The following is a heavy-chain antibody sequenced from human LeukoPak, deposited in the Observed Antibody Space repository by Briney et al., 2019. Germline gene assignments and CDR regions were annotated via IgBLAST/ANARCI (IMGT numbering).Heavy chain of an antibody. Sequence: GRSLRLSCAASGFTFSSYAMHWVRQAPGKGLEWVAAIRGDGSNKYYADSVKGRFTISRDNSKNTLYLQMNSLRAEDTAVYYCGRAAVDTALVTYWGQGTLVTVSS. V-gene: IGHV3-33*08. CDR3: GRAAVDTALVTY. D-gene: IGHD5-18*01. CDR2: IRGDGSNK. J-gene: IGHJ4*02. CDR1: GFTFSSYA.